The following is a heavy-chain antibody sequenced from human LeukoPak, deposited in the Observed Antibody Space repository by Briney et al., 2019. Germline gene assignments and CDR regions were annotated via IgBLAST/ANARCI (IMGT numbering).Heavy chain of an antibody. V-gene: IGHV1-2*02. CDR1: GYTFTGYY. CDR3: ARGLGFGELSRFDY. Sequence: GASVKVSCKASGYTFTGYYMHWVRQAPGQGLAWMGWINPNSGGTNYAQKFQGRVTMTRDTSISTAYMELSRLRSDDTAVYYCARGLGFGELSRFDYWGQGTLVTVSS. D-gene: IGHD3-10*01. CDR2: INPNSGGT. J-gene: IGHJ4*02.